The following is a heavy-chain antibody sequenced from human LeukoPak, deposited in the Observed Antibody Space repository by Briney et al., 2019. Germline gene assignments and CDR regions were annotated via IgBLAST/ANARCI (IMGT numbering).Heavy chain of an antibody. D-gene: IGHD3-10*01. CDR1: GFTFSSYA. CDR2: ISGSGGST. J-gene: IGHJ4*02. CDR3: AKALNYGSGSFLD. Sequence: GGSLRLSCAASGFTFSSYAMSWVRQAPGKGLEWVSAISGSGGSTYYADSVKGRFTVSRDNSKNTLYLQMNSLRAEDTAVYYCAKALNYGSGSFLDWGQGTLVTVSS. V-gene: IGHV3-23*01.